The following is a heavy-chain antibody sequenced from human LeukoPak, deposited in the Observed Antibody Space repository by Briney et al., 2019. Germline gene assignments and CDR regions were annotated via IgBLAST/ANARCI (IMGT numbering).Heavy chain of an antibody. J-gene: IGHJ4*02. V-gene: IGHV4-59*08. CDR2: IYYSGFT. D-gene: IGHD5-18*01. CDR1: GGSIDNHY. CDR3: ARHSYGHDY. Sequence: PSDTLSLTCTVSGGSIDNHYWSWIRQPPGKGLEWIGYIYYSGFTNYNPSFRSRVIISLDMSKTQFSLKVNSVTAADTAVYYCARHSYGHDYWGQGTLVTVSS.